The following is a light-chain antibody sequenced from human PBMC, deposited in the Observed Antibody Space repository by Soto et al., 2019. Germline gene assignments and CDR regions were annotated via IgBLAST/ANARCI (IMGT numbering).Light chain of an antibody. CDR3: QQYDTSPYT. Sequence: EIVLTQSPGTLSLSPGERATLSCRASQSVTGSFVAWYQQRPGQTPRFLIYGASRRAAGIPDRFSGSGSGTDFTPPISKLEPDDFAVYYCQQYDTSPYTFGQGTRLEIK. J-gene: IGKJ2*01. CDR2: GAS. CDR1: QSVTGSF. V-gene: IGKV3-20*01.